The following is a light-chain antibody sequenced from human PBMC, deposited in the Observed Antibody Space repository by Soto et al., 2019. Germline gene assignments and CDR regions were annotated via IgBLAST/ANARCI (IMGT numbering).Light chain of an antibody. J-gene: IGLJ3*02. V-gene: IGLV1-40*01. CDR1: SSNIGAGYD. Sequence: QSVLTQPPSVSGAPGQRVTISCTGSSSNIGAGYDVHWYQQLPGTAPKLLIYDNINRPSGVPDRFSGSKSGTSASLAITGLQAEDEADYYCQSYDSSLSGGVFGGGTQLTVL. CDR2: DNI. CDR3: QSYDSSLSGGV.